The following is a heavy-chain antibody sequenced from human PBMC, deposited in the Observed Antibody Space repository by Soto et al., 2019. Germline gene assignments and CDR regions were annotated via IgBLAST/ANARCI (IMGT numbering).Heavy chain of an antibody. CDR2: IIPIFGTA. Sequence: GASVKVSCKASGGTFSSYAISWLRQSAGQGLEWMGGIIPIFGTANYAQKFQGRVTITADESTSTAYMELSSLRSEDTAVYYCARAVPRRKTSIQLWPRLDYWGQGTLVTVS. D-gene: IGHD5-18*01. CDR3: ARAVPRRKTSIQLWPRLDY. J-gene: IGHJ4*02. V-gene: IGHV1-69*13. CDR1: GGTFSSYA.